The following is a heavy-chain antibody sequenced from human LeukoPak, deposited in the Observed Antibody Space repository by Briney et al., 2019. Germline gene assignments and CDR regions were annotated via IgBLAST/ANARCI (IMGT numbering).Heavy chain of an antibody. CDR3: ARHFTVGGSYY. V-gene: IGHV4-39*01. J-gene: IGHJ4*02. CDR1: GGSVSSGSYY. Sequence: SETLSLTCTVSGGSVSSGSYYWGWIRQPPGKGLEWIGSIYYSGSTYYNPSLKSRVTISVDTSKNQFSLKLSSVTAADTAVNYCARHFTVGGSYYWGQGTLVTVSS. D-gene: IGHD1-26*01. CDR2: IYYSGST.